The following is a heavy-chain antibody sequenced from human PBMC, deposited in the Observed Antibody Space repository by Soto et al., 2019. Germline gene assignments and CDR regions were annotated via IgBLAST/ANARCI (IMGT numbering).Heavy chain of an antibody. V-gene: IGHV1-24*01. CDR1: GYTLTELS. CDR3: ATSLRGVGATAFDI. D-gene: IGHD1-26*01. CDR2: FDPEDGET. J-gene: IGHJ3*02. Sequence: ASVKVSCKVSGYTLTELSMHWVRQAPGKGLEWMGGFDPEDGETIYAQKFQGRVTMTEDTSTDTAYMELSSLRSEDTAVYYCATSLRGVGATAFDIWGQGTMVTVSS.